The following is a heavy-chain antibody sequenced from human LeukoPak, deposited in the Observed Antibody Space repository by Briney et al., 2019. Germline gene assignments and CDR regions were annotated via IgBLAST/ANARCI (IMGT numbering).Heavy chain of an antibody. CDR1: GFTVSSNY. Sequence: GGSLRLSCAASGFTVSSNYMSWVRQAPGKGLEWVSLIYSGGTTYYADSVKGRFTISRDNSKNTLYLQMNSLRAEGTAVYYCARWNHFWSGAPMDYHAMDVWGQGTTVTVSS. V-gene: IGHV3-66*01. D-gene: IGHD3-3*02. J-gene: IGHJ6*02. CDR3: ARWNHFWSGAPMDYHAMDV. CDR2: IYSGGTT.